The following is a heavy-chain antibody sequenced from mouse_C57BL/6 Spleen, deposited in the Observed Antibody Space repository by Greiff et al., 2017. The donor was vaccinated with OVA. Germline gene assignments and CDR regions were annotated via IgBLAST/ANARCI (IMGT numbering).Heavy chain of an antibody. D-gene: IGHD2-3*01. CDR1: GYTFTSYG. J-gene: IGHJ4*01. CDR2: IYPRSGNT. CDR3: AKEGDIYNGYYYAMDY. V-gene: IGHV1-81*01. Sequence: QVQLQQSGAELARPGASVKLSCKASGYTFTSYGISWVKQRTGQGIEWIGEIYPRSGNTYYNEKFKGKATLTADKSSSTAYMELRSLTSDDSAVYFCAKEGDIYNGYYYAMDYWGQGTSVTVSS.